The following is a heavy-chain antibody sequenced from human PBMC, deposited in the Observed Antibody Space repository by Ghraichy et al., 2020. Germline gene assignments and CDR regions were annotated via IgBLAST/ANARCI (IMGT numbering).Heavy chain of an antibody. Sequence: GGSLRLSCAASGFTFSSYSMHWVRQAPGKGLEWVSSLSSKGHFLYYADSVNGRFTISRDNAKNSLYLQLNSLTAEDSAVYYCARERLYFYDGSGHYYFDCWGQGTLVTFSS. J-gene: IGHJ4*02. V-gene: IGHV3-21*01. CDR3: ARERLYFYDGSGHYYFDC. CDR1: GFTFSSYS. D-gene: IGHD3-22*01. CDR2: LSSKGHFL.